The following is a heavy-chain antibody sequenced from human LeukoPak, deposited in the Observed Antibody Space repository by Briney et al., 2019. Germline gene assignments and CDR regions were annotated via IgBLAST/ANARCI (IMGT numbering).Heavy chain of an antibody. CDR1: GFNFTNYN. J-gene: IGHJ5*02. D-gene: IGHD2-15*01. Sequence: PGGSLRLSCAASGFNFTNYNMNWVRQAPGKGLEWVSSIHSSSGSIYYADSVKGRFTISRDYSKNTLYVQMNSLSAEDTAVYYCAKARGFCSGGSCYNPFDPWGQGTLVTVSS. CDR3: AKARGFCSGGSCYNPFDP. CDR2: IHSSSGSI. V-gene: IGHV3-21*04.